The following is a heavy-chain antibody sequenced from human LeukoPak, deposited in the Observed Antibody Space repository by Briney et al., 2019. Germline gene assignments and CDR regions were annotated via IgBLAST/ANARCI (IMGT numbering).Heavy chain of an antibody. CDR2: ISSSGSTI. J-gene: IGHJ4*02. V-gene: IGHV3-11*01. CDR3: ARDVVVTALDY. CDR1: GFTFSDYY. D-gene: IGHD2-21*02. Sequence: GGSLRLSCAASGFTFSDYYMSWIRQAPGEGLEWVSYISSSGSTIYYADSVKGRFTISRDNAKNSLYLQMNSLRAEDTAVYYCARDVVVTALDYWGQGTLVTVSS.